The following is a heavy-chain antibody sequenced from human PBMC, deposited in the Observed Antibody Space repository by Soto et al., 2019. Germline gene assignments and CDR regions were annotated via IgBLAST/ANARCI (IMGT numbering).Heavy chain of an antibody. J-gene: IGHJ4*02. CDR1: GFTFSSYG. V-gene: IGHV3-33*01. CDR3: ARDSGYYSYYFDY. Sequence: QVQLVESGGGVVQPGRSLRLSCAASGFTFSSYGMHWVRQAPGKGLEWVAVIWHDGSNKYYADSVKGRFTISRDNSKTTRYLQMNSLRAEDTAVYYCARDSGYYSYYFDYWGQGTLVTVSS. CDR2: IWHDGSNK. D-gene: IGHD3-22*01.